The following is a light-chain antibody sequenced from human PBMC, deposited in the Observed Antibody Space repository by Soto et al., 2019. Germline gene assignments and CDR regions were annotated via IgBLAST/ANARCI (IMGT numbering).Light chain of an antibody. V-gene: IGKV3-15*01. J-gene: IGKJ1*01. CDR3: QQYNNWPPGT. CDR2: GAS. Sequence: EIVMTQSPATLSVSPGERATLSCRASQSVSRNLDWYQQKRGQAPRLLIYGASTKATGIPARFSGSGSGTEFTLTISSLQSEDFAVYYCQQYNNWPPGTFGQGTKVEI. CDR1: QSVSRN.